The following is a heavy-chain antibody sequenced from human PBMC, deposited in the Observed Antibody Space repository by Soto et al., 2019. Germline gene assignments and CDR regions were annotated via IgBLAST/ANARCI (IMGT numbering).Heavy chain of an antibody. CDR3: AKDRTYTWSFEN. J-gene: IGHJ4*02. Sequence: QVQLVESGGGVVQPGTSLRLSCAASGLTFNSHGMHWVRQAPGKGLEWVAVISSNGKQKYYADSVEGRFTISRDDSKSMVYLQMNSLGTEDKAVYYCAKDRTYTWSFENWGQGTLVTVSS. CDR1: GLTFNSHG. V-gene: IGHV3-30*18. CDR2: ISSNGKQK. D-gene: IGHD2-8*01.